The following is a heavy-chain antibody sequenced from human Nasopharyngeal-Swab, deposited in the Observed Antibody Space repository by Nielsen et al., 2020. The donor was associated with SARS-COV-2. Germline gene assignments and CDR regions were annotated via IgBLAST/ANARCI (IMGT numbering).Heavy chain of an antibody. CDR2: IYSSGST. J-gene: IGHJ4*02. CDR3: ARRGSYSSSWYFFDY. V-gene: IGHV4-59*08. D-gene: IGHD6-13*01. CDR1: SDSIINNY. Sequence: SETLSLTCTVSSDSIINNYWSWIRQPPGKGLEWIGYIYSSGSTNYDPSLKSRLTISVDTSKNQFSLRLTSVTAADTAVYYCARRGSYSSSWYFFDYWGQGILVTVSS.